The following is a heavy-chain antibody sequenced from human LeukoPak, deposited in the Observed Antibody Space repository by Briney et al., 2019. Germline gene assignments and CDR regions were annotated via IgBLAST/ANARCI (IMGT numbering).Heavy chain of an antibody. Sequence: ASVKVSCKDSGYTFTSYGISWVRQAPGQGLEWMGWISAYNGNTNYAQKLQGRVTMTTDTSTSTAYMELRSLRSDDTAVYYCARDLRGVAVFSDYYGMDVWGQGTTVTVSS. J-gene: IGHJ6*02. V-gene: IGHV1-18*01. CDR1: GYTFTSYG. CDR2: ISAYNGNT. CDR3: ARDLRGVAVFSDYYGMDV.